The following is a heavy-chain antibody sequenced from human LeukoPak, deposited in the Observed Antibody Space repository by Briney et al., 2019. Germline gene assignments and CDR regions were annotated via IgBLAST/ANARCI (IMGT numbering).Heavy chain of an antibody. CDR2: ISGSGGST. CDR3: ARWPLTYYYDGGGYPNYAFDI. D-gene: IGHD3-22*01. CDR1: GFTFSSYA. J-gene: IGHJ3*02. V-gene: IGHV3-23*01. Sequence: GGSLRLSCAASGFTFSSYAMSWVRQAPGKGLEWVSAISGSGGSTYYGDSVKGRFTISRDNSKNTLYLQMNSLRAEDTAIYYCARWPLTYYYDGGGYPNYAFDIWGQGTMVTVAS.